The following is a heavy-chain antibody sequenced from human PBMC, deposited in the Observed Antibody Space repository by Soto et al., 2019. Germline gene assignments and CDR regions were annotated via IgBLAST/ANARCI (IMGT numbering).Heavy chain of an antibody. CDR3: AKRRRAGSSIYDYSYGMDV. J-gene: IGHJ6*02. Sequence: EVQLLESGGGLVQPGGSLRLSCAASGFTFSFYAMSWVRQAPGNGLEWVSAISGSGGSTYYADSVKGRFTISRDNSKNTLYLQMNSLGADDTAVYYCAKRRRAGSSIYDYSYGMDVWGQGATVTVSS. V-gene: IGHV3-23*01. CDR2: ISGSGGST. CDR1: GFTFSFYA. D-gene: IGHD3-16*02.